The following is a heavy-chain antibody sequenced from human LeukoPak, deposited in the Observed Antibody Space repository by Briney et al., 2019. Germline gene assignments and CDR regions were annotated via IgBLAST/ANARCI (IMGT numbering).Heavy chain of an antibody. J-gene: IGHJ6*03. Sequence: SETLSLTCAVYGGSFSGYYWSWIRQPPGKGLEWIGEINHSGGTNYNPSLKSRVTISVDTSKNQFSLKLSSVTAADTAVYYCAREGRYFDWSTPHYYYYMDVWGKGTTVTVSS. CDR2: INHSGGT. CDR1: GGSFSGYY. D-gene: IGHD3-9*01. CDR3: AREGRYFDWSTPHYYYYMDV. V-gene: IGHV4-34*01.